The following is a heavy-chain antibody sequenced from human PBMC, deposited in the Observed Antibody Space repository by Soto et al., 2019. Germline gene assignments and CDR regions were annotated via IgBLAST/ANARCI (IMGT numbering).Heavy chain of an antibody. J-gene: IGHJ4*02. CDR2: ISGSGGST. V-gene: IGHV3-23*01. Sequence: GESLRLSFAASGFTFSSYAMSWVRQAPGKGLEWVSAISGSGGSTYYADSVKGRFTISRDNSKNTLYLQMNSLRAEDTAVYYCAKVERYCSGGSCKADYWGQGTLVTVSS. CDR1: GFTFSSYA. CDR3: AKVERYCSGGSCKADY. D-gene: IGHD2-15*01.